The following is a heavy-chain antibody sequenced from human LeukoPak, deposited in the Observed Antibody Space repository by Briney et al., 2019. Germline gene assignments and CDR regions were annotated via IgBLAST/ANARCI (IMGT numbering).Heavy chain of an antibody. CDR1: GGSISSSSYY. J-gene: IGHJ4*02. CDR2: IYYSGST. D-gene: IGHD6-13*01. Sequence: PSETLSLTCTVSGGSISSSSYYWGWIRQPPGKGLEWIGSIYYSGSTYYNPSLKSRVTISVDTSKNQFSLKLSSVAAADTAVYYCARRSPYSSYLDYWGQGTLVTVSS. V-gene: IGHV4-39*01. CDR3: ARRSPYSSYLDY.